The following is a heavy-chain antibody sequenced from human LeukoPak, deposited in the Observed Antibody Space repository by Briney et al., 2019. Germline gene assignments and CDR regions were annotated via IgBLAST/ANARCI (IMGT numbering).Heavy chain of an antibody. Sequence: PGGSLRLSCATSGFTFSIYAMTWVRQAPGKGLEWVSTISGSGGSTYYADSVKGRFTISRDNSKNTLYLQMNSLRAEDTAVYYCARDTYGSGSYYNAPLDYWGQGTLVTVSS. J-gene: IGHJ4*02. CDR2: ISGSGGST. CDR3: ARDTYGSGSYYNAPLDY. D-gene: IGHD3-10*01. CDR1: GFTFSIYA. V-gene: IGHV3-23*01.